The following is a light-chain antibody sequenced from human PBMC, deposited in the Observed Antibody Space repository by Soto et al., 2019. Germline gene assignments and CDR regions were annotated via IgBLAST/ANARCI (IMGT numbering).Light chain of an antibody. CDR1: QNISNY. CDR2: DAS. J-gene: IGKJ5*01. V-gene: IGKV1-33*01. Sequence: DIQMTQSPSSLSASVGDRVTITCQASQNISNYLNWYQQQPGRAPQLLIYDASNLEAGVPSRLRGSGSGTDFTFTIRRLQPEDIATYYCQQYETLPTFGQGTRLEIK. CDR3: QQYETLPT.